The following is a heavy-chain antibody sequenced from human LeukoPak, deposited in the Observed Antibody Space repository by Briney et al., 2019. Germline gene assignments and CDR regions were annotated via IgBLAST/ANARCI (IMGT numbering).Heavy chain of an antibody. CDR2: IIPIFGTA. D-gene: IGHD3-22*01. CDR3: ARSIYYYDSSGVNWFDP. V-gene: IGHV1-69*13. CDR1: GGTLSSYA. Sequence: ASVKVSFTASGGTLSSYAISWVRQAPRQGLEWMGGIIPIFGTANYAQKFQGRVTITADESTSTAYMELSSLRSEDTAVYYCARSIYYYDSSGVNWFDPWGQGTLVTVSS. J-gene: IGHJ5*02.